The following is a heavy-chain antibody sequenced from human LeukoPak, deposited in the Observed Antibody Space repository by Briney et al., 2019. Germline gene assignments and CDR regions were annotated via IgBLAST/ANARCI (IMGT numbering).Heavy chain of an antibody. D-gene: IGHD3-3*01. Sequence: GGSLRLSCAASGFTFSSYSMNWVRQAPGKGLEWVSSISSSSSYIYYADSVKGRFTISRDNAKNSLYLQMNSLRAEDTAVYYCARDPITIFGVVITRSLDYWGQGTLVTVSS. CDR3: ARDPITIFGVVITRSLDY. CDR2: ISSSSSYI. V-gene: IGHV3-21*01. J-gene: IGHJ4*02. CDR1: GFTFSSYS.